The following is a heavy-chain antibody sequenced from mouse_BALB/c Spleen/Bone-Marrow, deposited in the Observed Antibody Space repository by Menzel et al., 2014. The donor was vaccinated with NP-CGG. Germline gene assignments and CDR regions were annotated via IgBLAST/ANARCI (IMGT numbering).Heavy chain of an antibody. V-gene: IGHV14-3*02. D-gene: IGHD1-1*01. CDR2: IDPANGNT. J-gene: IGHJ2*01. CDR3: ASYYYGHYFDY. Sequence: VQLKQSGAELVKPGASVKLSCTASGFNIKDTYMHWVKQRPEQGLEWIGRIDPANGNTKYDPKFQGKATITADTSSNTAYLQLSSLTSEDTAVYYCASYYYGHYFDYWGQGTTLTSSS. CDR1: GFNIKDTY.